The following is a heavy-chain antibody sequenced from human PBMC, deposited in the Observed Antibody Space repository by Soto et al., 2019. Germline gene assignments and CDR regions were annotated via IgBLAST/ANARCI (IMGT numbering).Heavy chain of an antibody. J-gene: IGHJ4*02. D-gene: IGHD3-10*01. CDR2: ISSSRDTI. V-gene: IGHV3-48*01. CDR1: GFTFSYYS. Sequence: TGGSLRLSCAVSGFTFSYYSMNWVRQAPGKGLEWISYISSSRDTIYYADSMKGRFTISRDNAKNSLYLQMNSLRAEDTAVYYCARDPFYGAIDYWGLGTLVTVSS. CDR3: ARDPFYGAIDY.